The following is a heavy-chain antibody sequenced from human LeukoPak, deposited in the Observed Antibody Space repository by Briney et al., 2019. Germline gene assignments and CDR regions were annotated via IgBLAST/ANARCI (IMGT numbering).Heavy chain of an antibody. D-gene: IGHD3-10*01. Sequence: SGRSLRLSCAASGFMFSDYGMHWVRLAPGKGLEWVAAIWYDGSNIFYADSVKGRFTISRDNSKNALYLQMNSLRAEDTADYYCAKEGDRGEALYYYYMDVWGNGTTVTVSS. CDR3: AKEGDRGEALYYYYMDV. CDR1: GFMFSDYG. V-gene: IGHV3-33*06. CDR2: IWYDGSNI. J-gene: IGHJ6*03.